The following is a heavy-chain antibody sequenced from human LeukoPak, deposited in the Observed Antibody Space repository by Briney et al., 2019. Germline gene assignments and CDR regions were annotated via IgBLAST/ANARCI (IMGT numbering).Heavy chain of an antibody. CDR1: GGSISSYY. V-gene: IGHV4-59*01. CDR3: ARSHYYAFFDY. CDR2: IYYSGST. J-gene: IGHJ4*02. Sequence: SSETLSLTCTVSGGSISSYYWSWIRQPPGKGLEWIGYIYYSGSTNYNPSLKSRVTISVDTSKNQFSLKLSSVTAADTAVYYCARSHYYAFFDYWGQGTLVTVSS. D-gene: IGHD3-10*01.